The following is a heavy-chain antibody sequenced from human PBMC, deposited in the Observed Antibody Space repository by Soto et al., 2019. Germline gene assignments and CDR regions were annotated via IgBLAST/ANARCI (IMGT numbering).Heavy chain of an antibody. V-gene: IGHV4-34*01. CDR2: IYYSGAA. CDR1: GGSFGGYY. J-gene: IGHJ4*02. CDR3: TDMLGQWLPRD. D-gene: IGHD6-19*01. Sequence: SETLSLTCAVYGGSFGGYYWSWIRQPPGKGLEWIGTIYYSGAAYYNPSLKSRVTISVDTSRNQFSMKLNSVTAADTAVYYCTDMLGQWLPRDWGQGTVVTVSS.